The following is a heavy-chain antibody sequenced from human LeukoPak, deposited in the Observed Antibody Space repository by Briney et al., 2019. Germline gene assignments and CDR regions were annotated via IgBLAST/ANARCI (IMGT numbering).Heavy chain of an antibody. CDR1: GYTFTGYY. CDR3: ARILLERRGWSGNWFDP. J-gene: IGHJ5*02. V-gene: IGHV1-2*02. CDR2: INPNSGGT. D-gene: IGHD1-1*01. Sequence: ASVKVSGKASGYTFTGYYMHWVRQAPGQGLEWMGWINPNSGGTNYAQKFQGRITMTRDTSISTASMELSRLRSDDTAVYYCARILLERRGWSGNWFDPWGQGTLVTVSS.